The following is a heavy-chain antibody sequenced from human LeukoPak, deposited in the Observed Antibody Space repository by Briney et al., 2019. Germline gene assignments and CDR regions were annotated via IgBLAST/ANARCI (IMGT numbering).Heavy chain of an antibody. D-gene: IGHD2-2*02. CDR2: IRYDGNEK. J-gene: IGHJ3*02. CDR1: GFTFGSYG. V-gene: IGHV3-30*02. Sequence: GGSLRLSCAASGFTFGSYGMHWVRQAPGKGLEWVALIRYDGNEKYYAGSVKGRFTISRDNSKNTLYLQMNSLRAEDTAVYYCAKDCGDLLLYANDAFDIWGQGTLVTVSS. CDR3: AKDCGDLLLYANDAFDI.